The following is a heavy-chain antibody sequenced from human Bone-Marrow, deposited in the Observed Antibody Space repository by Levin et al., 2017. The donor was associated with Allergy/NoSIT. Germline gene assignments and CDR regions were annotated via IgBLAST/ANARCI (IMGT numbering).Heavy chain of an antibody. V-gene: IGHV4-59*01. D-gene: IGHD3-10*01. Sequence: PSETLSLTCTVSGGSISGYYWSWVRQPPWKGLGWVDHIFYSGSTNYNPSLKSRVTISINTSKNQFSLNLTSVTAADTAFYYCARSVAGEFDYWGQGTLVTVSS. CDR2: IFYSGST. J-gene: IGHJ4*02. CDR3: ARSVAGEFDY. CDR1: GGSISGYY.